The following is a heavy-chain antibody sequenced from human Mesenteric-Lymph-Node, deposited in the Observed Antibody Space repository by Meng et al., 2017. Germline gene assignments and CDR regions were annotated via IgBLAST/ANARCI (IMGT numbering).Heavy chain of an antibody. CDR1: GDSVSSNSAA. V-gene: IGHV6-1*01. CDR2: TYYRSKWYN. J-gene: IGHJ6*02. D-gene: IGHD3-22*01. Sequence: SCAISGDSVSSNSAAWNWIRQSPSRGLEWLGRTYYRSKWYNDYAVSVKSRITINPDTSKNQFSLQLYSVTLEDTAVYYCARDYYDSSGYPPLGYYYYYGMDVWGQGTTVTVSS. CDR3: ARDYYDSSGYPPLGYYYYYGMDV.